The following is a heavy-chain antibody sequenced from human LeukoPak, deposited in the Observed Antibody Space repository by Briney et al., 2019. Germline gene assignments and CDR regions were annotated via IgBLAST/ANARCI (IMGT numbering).Heavy chain of an antibody. D-gene: IGHD6-13*01. V-gene: IGHV3-30-3*01. J-gene: IGHJ4*02. Sequence: AGSLRLSCAASGFTFSDYAMHWVRQAPGKGLEWVAVMSYDGSNKYYAASAKGRFTISRDNSKNTLYLQMDSLRAEDTAVYYCARGPYISSWYHYFDYWGQGTLVTVSS. CDR1: GFTFSDYA. CDR2: MSYDGSNK. CDR3: ARGPYISSWYHYFDY.